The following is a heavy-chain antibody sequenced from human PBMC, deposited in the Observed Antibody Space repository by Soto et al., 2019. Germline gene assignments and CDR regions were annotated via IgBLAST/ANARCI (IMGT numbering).Heavy chain of an antibody. J-gene: IGHJ3*02. V-gene: IGHV3-23*01. Sequence: GGSLRLSCAASGFTFSSYAMSWVRQAPGKGLEWVSAISGSGGSTYYADSVKGRFTISRDNSKNTLYLQMNSLRAEDTAVYYCAKYHLWYSSSYDAFDIWGQGTMVTVSS. D-gene: IGHD6-13*01. CDR3: AKYHLWYSSSYDAFDI. CDR1: GFTFSSYA. CDR2: ISGSGGST.